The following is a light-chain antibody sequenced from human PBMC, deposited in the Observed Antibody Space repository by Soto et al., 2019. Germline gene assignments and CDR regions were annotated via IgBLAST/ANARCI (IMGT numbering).Light chain of an antibody. V-gene: IGLV2-23*02. CDR2: EVS. CDR3: CSYVDSTSVA. J-gene: IGLJ2*01. CDR1: SSDVGSYNF. Sequence: QSALTQPASVSGSPGQSITISCTGSSSDVGSYNFVSWYQQHPGKAPKFIIYEVSKRPSGVSNRFSGSKSGSTASLTISGLEAEDEADYYCCSYVDSTSVAFGGGPKLTVL.